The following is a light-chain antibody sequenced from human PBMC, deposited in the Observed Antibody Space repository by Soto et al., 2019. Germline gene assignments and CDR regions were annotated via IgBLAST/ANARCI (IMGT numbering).Light chain of an antibody. Sequence: EIVLTQFPATLSLSPGERATLSCRASQSVSSYLAWYQQKPGQAPRLLIYDVSTRATGIPARFSGSGSGTDFTLTITSLEPEDFAVYYCQQYGNSPRTFGQGTKVEIK. CDR3: QQYGNSPRT. CDR1: QSVSSY. V-gene: IGKV3-11*01. CDR2: DVS. J-gene: IGKJ1*01.